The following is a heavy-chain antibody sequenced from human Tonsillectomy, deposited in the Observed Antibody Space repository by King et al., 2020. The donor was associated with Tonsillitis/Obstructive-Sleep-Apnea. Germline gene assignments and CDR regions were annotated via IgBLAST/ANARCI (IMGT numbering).Heavy chain of an antibody. J-gene: IGHJ6*03. Sequence: VQLVESGAEVKKPGASVKVSCKASGYTFTSYGISWVRQAPEQGLEWMGWISAYNGNTNYAQKLQGRVTMTTDTSTSTAYMELRSLRSDDTAVYYCARGYSGYDYGYYYYYMDVWGKGTTVTVSS. CDR1: GYTFTSYG. CDR2: ISAYNGNT. V-gene: IGHV1-18*01. CDR3: ARGYSGYDYGYYYYYMDV. D-gene: IGHD5-12*01.